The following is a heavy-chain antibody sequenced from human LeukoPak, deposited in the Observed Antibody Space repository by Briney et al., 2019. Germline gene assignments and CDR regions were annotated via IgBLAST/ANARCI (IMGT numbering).Heavy chain of an antibody. Sequence: GGSLRLSCAASGFTFSSYGMHWVRQAPGKGLEWVAFIRYDGSNKYYADSVKGRFTISRDNSKNTLYLQMSSLRAEDTAVYYCAKDSTFYDILTGYGSRNWFDPWGQGTLVTVSS. CDR1: GFTFSSYG. J-gene: IGHJ5*02. V-gene: IGHV3-30*02. CDR3: AKDSTFYDILTGYGSRNWFDP. CDR2: IRYDGSNK. D-gene: IGHD3-9*01.